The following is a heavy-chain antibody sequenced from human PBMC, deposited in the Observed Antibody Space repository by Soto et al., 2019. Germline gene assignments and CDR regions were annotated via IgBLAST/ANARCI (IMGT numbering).Heavy chain of an antibody. CDR1: GGTFSSYA. D-gene: IGHD2-2*01. V-gene: IGHV1-69*05. CDR3: ARDCCSSTSGFDF. CDR2: IIPIFGTA. Sequence: ASVKVSCKASGGTFSSYAISWVRQAPGQGLEWMGGIIPIFGTANYAQKFQGRVTLTTDTPTSTVYMELRSLRSDDSAVYYCARDCCSSTSGFDFWGQGTLVTVSS. J-gene: IGHJ4*02.